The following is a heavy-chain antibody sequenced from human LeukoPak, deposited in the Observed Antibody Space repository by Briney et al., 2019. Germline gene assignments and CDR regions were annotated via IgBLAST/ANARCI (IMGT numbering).Heavy chain of an antibody. J-gene: IGHJ4*02. CDR1: NDSISSATYY. CDR3: ARHSSGWYSPFDD. V-gene: IGHV4-39*01. Sequence: SETPSLTCTVFNDSISSATYYWGWIRQPPGKGLEWIGSIYYSGSTYYSPSLKSRVTISVDMSKSHFSLKLNSVTAADTAVYYCARHSSGWYSPFDDWGQGTLVTVSS. D-gene: IGHD6-19*01. CDR2: IYYSGST.